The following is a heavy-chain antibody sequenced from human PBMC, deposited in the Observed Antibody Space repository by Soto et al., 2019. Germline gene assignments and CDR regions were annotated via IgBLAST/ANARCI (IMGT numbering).Heavy chain of an antibody. CDR1: GFTFSSYA. D-gene: IGHD4-17*01. CDR2: ISYDGSNK. V-gene: IGHV3-30-3*01. Sequence: QVQLVESGGGVVQPGRSLRLSCAASGFTFSSYAMHWVRQAPGKGLEWVAVISYDGSNKYYADSVKGRFTISRDNSKNTLYLQMNSLRAEDTAVYYCAREDGDYVLSPLFDPWGQRTLVTVSS. J-gene: IGHJ5*02. CDR3: AREDGDYVLSPLFDP.